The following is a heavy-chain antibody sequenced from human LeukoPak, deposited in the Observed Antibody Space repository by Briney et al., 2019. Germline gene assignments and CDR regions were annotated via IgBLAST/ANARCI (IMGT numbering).Heavy chain of an antibody. CDR2: ISSSGSTI. D-gene: IGHD3-10*02. CDR1: GFTFSSYE. J-gene: IGHJ6*04. Sequence: GGSLRLSCAASGFTFSSYEMNWVRQAPGKGLEWVLYISSSGSTIFYADSVKGRFTISRDNAKNSLYLQMNSLRAEDTAVYYCAELGITMIGGVWGKGTTVTISS. CDR3: AELGITMIGGV. V-gene: IGHV3-48*03.